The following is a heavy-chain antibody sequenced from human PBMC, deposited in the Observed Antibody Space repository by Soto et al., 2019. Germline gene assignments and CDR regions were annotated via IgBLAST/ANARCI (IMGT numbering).Heavy chain of an antibody. D-gene: IGHD6-19*01. Sequence: GGSLRLSCAASGFTFSSYAVSWVRQAPGKGLEWVSAISGSGGSTYYADSVKGRFTISRDNSKNTLYLQMNSLRAEDTAVYYCARGSIAVASYGMDVWGQGTTVTVSS. CDR3: ARGSIAVASYGMDV. CDR1: GFTFSSYA. CDR2: ISGSGGST. V-gene: IGHV3-23*01. J-gene: IGHJ6*02.